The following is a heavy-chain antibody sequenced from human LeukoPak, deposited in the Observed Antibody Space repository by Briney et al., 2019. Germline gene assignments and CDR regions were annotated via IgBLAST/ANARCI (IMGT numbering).Heavy chain of an antibody. J-gene: IGHJ5*02. V-gene: IGHV4-34*01. CDR3: ARRYCSGGSCYDRRYNWFDP. CDR1: GGSFSGYY. CDR2: INHSGST. D-gene: IGHD2-15*01. Sequence: PSETLSLTCAVYGGSFSGYYWSWIRQPPGKGLEWIGEINHSGSTNYNPSLKSRVTISVDTSKNQFSLKLSSVTAADTAVYYCARRYCSGGSCYDRRYNWFDPWGQGTLVTVSS.